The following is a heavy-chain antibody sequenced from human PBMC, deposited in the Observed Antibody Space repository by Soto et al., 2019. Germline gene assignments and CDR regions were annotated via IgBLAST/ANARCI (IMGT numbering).Heavy chain of an antibody. V-gene: IGHV3-48*01. CDR3: ARDYNDFGSGHFDY. Sequence: EVHLVESGGRLVQPGGSLRLSCAASGFSFSDYSMNWVRQAPGRGLEWVSYISSSSFTIHYADSVEGRFAISRDNAKNSLYLQMNSLRAEDAAVYYCARDYNDFGSGHFDYWGQGALVTVSS. CDR2: ISSSSFTI. J-gene: IGHJ4*02. CDR1: GFSFSDYS. D-gene: IGHD3-3*01.